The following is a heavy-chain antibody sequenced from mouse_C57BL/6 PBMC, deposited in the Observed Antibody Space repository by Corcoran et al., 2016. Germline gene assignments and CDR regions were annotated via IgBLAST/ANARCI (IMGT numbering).Heavy chain of an antibody. CDR2: ISYDGSN. V-gene: IGHV3-6*01. D-gene: IGHD2-3*01. Sequence: DVQLQESGPGLVKPSQSLSLTCSVTGYSITSGYYWNWIRQFPGNKLEWMGYISYDGSNNYNPSLKNRISITRDTSKNQFFLKLNSVTTEDTATYYCANGYYVAWFAYWGQGTLVTVSA. J-gene: IGHJ3*01. CDR1: GYSITSGYY. CDR3: ANGYYVAWFAY.